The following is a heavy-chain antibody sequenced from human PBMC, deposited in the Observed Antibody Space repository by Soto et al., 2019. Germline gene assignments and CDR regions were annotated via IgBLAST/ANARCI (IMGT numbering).Heavy chain of an antibody. J-gene: IGHJ5*02. CDR1: GGSISSNNW. CDR2: IYHSGST. D-gene: IGHD3-22*01. Sequence: SETLSLTCAVSGGSISSNNWWSWVRQPPGKGLEWIGEIYHSGSTNYNPSLKSRVTISVDKSKNQFSLKLSSVTAADTAVYYCARASYYYDSSGYPRWFDPWGQGTLVTVYS. V-gene: IGHV4-4*02. CDR3: ARASYYYDSSGYPRWFDP.